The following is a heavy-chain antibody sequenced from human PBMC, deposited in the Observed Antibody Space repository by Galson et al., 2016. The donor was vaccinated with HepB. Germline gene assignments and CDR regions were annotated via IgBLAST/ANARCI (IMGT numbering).Heavy chain of an antibody. J-gene: IGHJ4*02. Sequence: SVKVSCKASGGTFSSYALSWVRQAPGQGLEWMGRIIPIFRTTNYAQKFQGRVSITADESTSTAYMELSSLRPEDTAVYYCARPQREGGNYYSFDYWGQGTLVTVSS. CDR1: GGTFSSYA. V-gene: IGHV1-69*13. CDR2: IIPIFRTT. D-gene: IGHD1-26*01. CDR3: ARPQREGGNYYSFDY.